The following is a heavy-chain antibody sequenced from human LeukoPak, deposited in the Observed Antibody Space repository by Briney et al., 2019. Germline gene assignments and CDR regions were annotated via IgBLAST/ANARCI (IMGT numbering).Heavy chain of an antibody. CDR3: ARDLTNYYDSSGYDY. D-gene: IGHD3-22*01. Sequence: PGRSLRLSCAASGFTFSSYGMHWVRQTPGKGLEWVAIIWSDGSNKYYADSVKGRFTISRDNSKNTLYLQMNSLRAEDTAVYYCARDLTNYYDSSGYDYWGQGTLVTVSS. J-gene: IGHJ4*02. CDR2: IWSDGSNK. CDR1: GFTFSSYG. V-gene: IGHV3-33*01.